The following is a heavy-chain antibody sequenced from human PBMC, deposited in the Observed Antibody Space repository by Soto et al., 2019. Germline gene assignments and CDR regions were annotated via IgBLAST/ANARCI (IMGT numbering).Heavy chain of an antibody. V-gene: IGHV4-59*01. CDR2: IYYSGST. Sequence: SGTLSLTCTVSSGSISEYYWSWIRQPPGEGLEWVAYIYYSGSTNYNPSLKSRVTISLDTSNKQFSLNLSSVTAADTAVYYCARIIGSSYGGHYFDYWGQGTLVTVSS. J-gene: IGHJ4*02. CDR1: SGSISEYY. CDR3: ARIIGSSYGGHYFDY. D-gene: IGHD3-10*01.